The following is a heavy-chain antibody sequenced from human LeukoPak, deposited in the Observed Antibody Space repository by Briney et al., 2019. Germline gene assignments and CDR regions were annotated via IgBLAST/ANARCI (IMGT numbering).Heavy chain of an antibody. CDR3: ARVGGYCSGESCFDY. Sequence: ASVKVSCKASGYTFSDFGISWVRQAPGQGLEWMGWISAYNGNADYAQKLQGGVTMTTDTSTSTAYMELRSLRSDDTAVYFCARVGGYCSGESCFDYWGQGTLVTVSS. CDR2: ISAYNGNA. D-gene: IGHD2-15*01. V-gene: IGHV1-18*01. J-gene: IGHJ4*02. CDR1: GYTFSDFG.